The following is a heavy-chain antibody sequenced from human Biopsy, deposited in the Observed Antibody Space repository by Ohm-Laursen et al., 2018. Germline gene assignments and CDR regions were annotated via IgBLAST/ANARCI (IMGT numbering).Heavy chain of an antibody. CDR2: INPSGSTT. CDR1: GYTFTGYY. CDR3: ARNTGWYGDLYYFDY. J-gene: IGHJ4*02. D-gene: IGHD6-19*01. V-gene: IGHV1-46*01. Sequence: SVKVSCQASGYTFTGYYLHWVRQAPGQGLEWMGLINPSGSTTSYPQIFQGRVTMTRDTSKSTVYMELSSLRSADTAVYFCARNTGWYGDLYYFDYWGQGTLVTVSS.